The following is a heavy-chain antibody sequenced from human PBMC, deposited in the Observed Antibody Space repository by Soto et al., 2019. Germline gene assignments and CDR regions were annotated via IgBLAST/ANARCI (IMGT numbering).Heavy chain of an antibody. CDR3: ARARGARYFDY. CDR2: IYYSGST. CDR1: GGSISSSSYY. V-gene: IGHV4-39*07. D-gene: IGHD2-15*01. J-gene: IGHJ4*02. Sequence: PSETLSLTCTVSGGSISSSSYYWGWIRQPPGKGLEWIGSIYYSGSTYYNPPLKSRVTISVDTSKNQFSLKLSSVTAADTAVYYCARARGARYFDYWGQGTLVTVSS.